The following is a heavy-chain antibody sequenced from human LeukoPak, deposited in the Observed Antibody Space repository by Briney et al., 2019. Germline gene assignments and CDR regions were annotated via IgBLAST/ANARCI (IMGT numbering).Heavy chain of an antibody. V-gene: IGHV3-33*01. Sequence: GGSLRLSCAASGFTFSSYGMHWVRQAPGKGLEWVAVIWYDGSNKYYADSVKGRFTISRDNSKNALYLQMNSLRAEDTAVYYCARESPYGSGGYHQNSWFDPWGQGTLVTVSS. CDR2: IWYDGSNK. D-gene: IGHD3-10*01. CDR3: ARESPYGSGGYHQNSWFDP. J-gene: IGHJ5*02. CDR1: GFTFSSYG.